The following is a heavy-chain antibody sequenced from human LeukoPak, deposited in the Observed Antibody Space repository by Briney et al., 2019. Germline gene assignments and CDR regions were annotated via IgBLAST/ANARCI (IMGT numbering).Heavy chain of an antibody. D-gene: IGHD1-1*01. V-gene: IGHV4-39*07. CDR3: ARGGSRDWYNWNDGLLDI. CDR2: IYYSGST. J-gene: IGHJ3*02. CDR1: GGSVSSSSYY. Sequence: SETLSLTCTVSGGSVSSSSYYWGWIRQPPGKGLEWIGSIYYSGSTYYNPSLKSRVTISVDTSKNQFSLKLSSVTAADTAVYYCARGGSRDWYNWNDGLLDIWGQGTMVTVSS.